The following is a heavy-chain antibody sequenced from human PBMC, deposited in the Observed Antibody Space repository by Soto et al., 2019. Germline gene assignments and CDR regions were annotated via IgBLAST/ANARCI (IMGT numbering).Heavy chain of an antibody. V-gene: IGHV4-31*03. D-gene: IGHD6-25*01. J-gene: IGHJ4*02. Sequence: QVQLQESGPGLVKPSQTLSLTGTFSGGSISSGGYSWSWIRQHPGKGLEWIGYIYYSGSTYYNPSLKSRVTISVDTSKNQFSLKLSSVTAADTAVYYCARTKMQRGPIPYFDYWGQGTLVTVSS. CDR2: IYYSGST. CDR3: ARTKMQRGPIPYFDY. CDR1: GGSISSGGYS.